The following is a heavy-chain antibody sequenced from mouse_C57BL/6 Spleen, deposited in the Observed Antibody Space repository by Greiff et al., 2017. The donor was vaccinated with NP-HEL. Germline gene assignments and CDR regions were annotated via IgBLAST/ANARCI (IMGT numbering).Heavy chain of an antibody. CDR3: ARSGDYDSFPFDY. Sequence: QVQLQQPGAELVKPGASVKLSCKASGYTFTSYWMHWVKQRPGQGLEWIGMIHPNSGSTNYNEKFKSKATLTVDKSSSTAYMQLSSLTSEDSAVYYCARSGDYDSFPFDYWGQGTTLTVSS. J-gene: IGHJ2*01. CDR1: GYTFTSYW. D-gene: IGHD2-4*01. CDR2: IHPNSGST. V-gene: IGHV1-64*01.